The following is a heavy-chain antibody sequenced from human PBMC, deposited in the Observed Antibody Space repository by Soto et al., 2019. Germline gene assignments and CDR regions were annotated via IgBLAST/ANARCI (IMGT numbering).Heavy chain of an antibody. J-gene: IGHJ4*02. D-gene: IGHD4-17*01. Sequence: QVQLQXSGPGLVKPXXXXSLTCTVXGGSISSGGYYWSWIRQHPGKGLEWIGYIYYSGSTYYNPSLKSRVTISVDTSKNQFSLKLSSVTAADTAVYYCARAPKLRYTYYFDYWGQGTLVTVSS. CDR3: ARAPKLRYTYYFDY. CDR1: GGSISSGGYY. V-gene: IGHV4-31*03. CDR2: IYYSGST.